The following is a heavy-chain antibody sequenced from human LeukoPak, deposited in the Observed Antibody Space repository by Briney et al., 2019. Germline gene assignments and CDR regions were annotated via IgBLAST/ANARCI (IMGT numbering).Heavy chain of an antibody. CDR2: ISGNAIYI. CDR1: GFTFSSYS. Sequence: PGGSLRLSCAASGFTFSSYSMNWVRQAPGKGLEWVSSISGNAIYIDYADSVKGRFTISRDNAKNSLFLQMNSLRAEDTAVYYCATWSGAAAGRSDYWGQGIMVTVSS. CDR3: ATWSGAAAGRSDY. J-gene: IGHJ4*02. D-gene: IGHD6-13*01. V-gene: IGHV3-21*01.